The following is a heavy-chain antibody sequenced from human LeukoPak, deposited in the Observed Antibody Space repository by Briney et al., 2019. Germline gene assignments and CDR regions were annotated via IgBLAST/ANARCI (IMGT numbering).Heavy chain of an antibody. J-gene: IGHJ5*02. CDR3: ARDRSSSWYSPQLA. Sequence: ASVKVSCKASGYTFTGYYMHWVRQAPGQGLEWMGWINPNSGGTNYAQKFQGRVTMTRDTSISTAYMEPSRLRSDDTAVYYCARDRSSSWYSPQLAWGQGNLVTVSS. D-gene: IGHD6-13*01. CDR2: INPNSGGT. V-gene: IGHV1-2*02. CDR1: GYTFTGYY.